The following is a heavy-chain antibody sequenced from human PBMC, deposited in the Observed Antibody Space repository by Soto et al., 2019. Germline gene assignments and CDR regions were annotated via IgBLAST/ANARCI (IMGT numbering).Heavy chain of an antibody. CDR1: GFSLSSFE. V-gene: IGHV3-48*03. CDR2: ISSGGKTT. J-gene: IGHJ5*02. D-gene: IGHD3-22*01. Sequence: GFLRLSCVASGFSLSSFEMNWVRQAPGKGLEWISYISSGGKTTYYADSVKGRFTISRDNAKNSLYLQMSSMRAEDAAVYYCATKYIIYYDGSRAHYSWGRGTLVTVSS. CDR3: ATKYIIYYDGSRAHYS.